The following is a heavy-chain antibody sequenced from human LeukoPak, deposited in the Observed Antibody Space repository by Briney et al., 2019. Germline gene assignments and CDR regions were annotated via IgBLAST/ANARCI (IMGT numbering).Heavy chain of an antibody. V-gene: IGHV4-59*01. J-gene: IGHJ4*02. CDR3: ARVNGVFGY. CDR1: GGSINSYY. D-gene: IGHD3-10*01. CDR2: IYYSGST. Sequence: KTSETLSLTCTVSGGSINSYYWSWIRQPPGKGLEWIGYIYYSGSTNYNPSLKSRVTISVDTSKNQFSLKLSSVTAADTAVYYCARVNGVFGYWGQGTLVTVSS.